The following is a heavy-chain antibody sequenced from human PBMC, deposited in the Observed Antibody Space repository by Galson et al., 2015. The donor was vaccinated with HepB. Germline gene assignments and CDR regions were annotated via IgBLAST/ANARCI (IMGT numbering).Heavy chain of an antibody. CDR2: ISAFDDNA. V-gene: IGHV1-18*04. CDR3: ARDQPCGGDCPFDANHYFSLDV. CDR1: GYTFTGYG. J-gene: IGHJ6*02. D-gene: IGHD2-21*01. Sequence: SVKVSCKASGYTFTGYGISWVRQAPGQGLEWMGWISAFDDNAEDAQNFQGRVTLTTDTSTDTAHMELRSLRSDDTAVYYCARDQPCGGDCPFDANHYFSLDVWGQGTTVTVSS.